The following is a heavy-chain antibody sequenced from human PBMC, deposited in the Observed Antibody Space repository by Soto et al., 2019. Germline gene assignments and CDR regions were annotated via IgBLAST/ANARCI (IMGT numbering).Heavy chain of an antibody. CDR1: GFTFSSYW. V-gene: IGHV3-7*01. CDR3: ATNWDNYYYYGMDV. Sequence: EVQLVESGGGLVQPGGSLRLSCAASGFTFSSYWMSWVRQAPGKGLEWVANIKQDGSEKYYVDSVKGRFTISRDNAKNSLYLQMNSLRAEDTAVYYCATNWDNYYYYGMDVWGQGTTVTVSS. J-gene: IGHJ6*02. CDR2: IKQDGSEK. D-gene: IGHD7-27*01.